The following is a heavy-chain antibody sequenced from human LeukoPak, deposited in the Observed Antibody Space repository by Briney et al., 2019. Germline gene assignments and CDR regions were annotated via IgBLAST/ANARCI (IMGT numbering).Heavy chain of an antibody. J-gene: IGHJ4*02. CDR3: ATATSYGGIDY. D-gene: IGHD4/OR15-4a*01. CDR2: IYYSGST. Sequence: SEPLSLTCTVSGGSVSSGSYYWSWIRQPPGKGLEWIGYIYYSGSTYYNPSLKSRVTISVDTSKNQFSLKLSSVTASDTAVYYCATATSYGGIDYWGQGTLVTVSS. V-gene: IGHV4-39*01. CDR1: GGSVSSGSYY.